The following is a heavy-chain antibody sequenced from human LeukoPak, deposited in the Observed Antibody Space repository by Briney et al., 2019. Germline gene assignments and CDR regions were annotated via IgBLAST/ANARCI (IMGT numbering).Heavy chain of an antibody. J-gene: IGHJ3*02. Sequence: ASVKVSCKASGYTFTSYYMHWVRQAPGQGLEWMGLINPTGGSTGYAQKFQGRVTMTGDTSTSTVYMELSSLRSEDTAVYYCARVAGAFDIWGQGTMVTVSS. CDR2: INPTGGST. CDR3: ARVAGAFDI. V-gene: IGHV1-46*01. CDR1: GYTFTSYY.